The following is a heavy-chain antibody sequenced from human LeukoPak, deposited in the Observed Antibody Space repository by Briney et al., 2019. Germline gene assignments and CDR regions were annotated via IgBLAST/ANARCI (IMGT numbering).Heavy chain of an antibody. D-gene: IGHD2-2*01. CDR3: AREMVSAAMKLNGVPYYYFYFMDV. Sequence: ASVKVSCTASVYTLTSYCIHWVRQAPGQGLEWMGTINPSGGSTTYAQKFQGRVTMTRDTSTSTVYMELSSLRSEDTAVYYCAREMVSAAMKLNGVPYYYFYFMDVWGKGTTVTVSS. J-gene: IGHJ6*03. CDR1: VYTLTSYC. CDR2: INPSGGST. V-gene: IGHV1-46*01.